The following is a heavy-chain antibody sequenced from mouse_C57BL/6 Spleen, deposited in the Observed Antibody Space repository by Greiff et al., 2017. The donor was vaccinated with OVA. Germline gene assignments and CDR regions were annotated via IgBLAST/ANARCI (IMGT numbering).Heavy chain of an antibody. Sequence: VQLQQSGAELVRPGTSVKVSCKASGYAFTNYLIEWVKQRPGQGLEWIGVINPGSGGTNYNEKFKGKATLTADKSSSTAYMQLSSLTSEDSAVDFCARYYYGSSHYYAMDYWGQGTSVTVSS. CDR2: INPGSGGT. D-gene: IGHD1-1*01. CDR3: ARYYYGSSHYYAMDY. CDR1: GYAFTNYL. J-gene: IGHJ4*01. V-gene: IGHV1-54*01.